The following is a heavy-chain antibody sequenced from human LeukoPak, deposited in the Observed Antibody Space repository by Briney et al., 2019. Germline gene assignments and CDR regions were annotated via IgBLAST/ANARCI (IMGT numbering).Heavy chain of an antibody. J-gene: IGHJ3*02. D-gene: IGHD3-10*02. CDR3: AKDYYVSASGNFDAFDM. CDR1: GFTFTTYA. V-gene: IGHV3-23*01. Sequence: PGGSLRLSCVASGFTFTTYAMNWVRQAPGKGLEWVSTIRTSATSTYYADSVKGRFTISRDNSKNILYLQMNSLRAEDTAVYYCAKDYYVSASGNFDAFDMWGQGTMVTVSS. CDR2: IRTSATST.